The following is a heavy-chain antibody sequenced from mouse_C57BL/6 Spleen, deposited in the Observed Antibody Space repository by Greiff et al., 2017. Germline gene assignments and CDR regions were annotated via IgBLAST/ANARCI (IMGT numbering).Heavy chain of an antibody. CDR3: TRPSTPGYFDY. CDR2: IDPETGGT. V-gene: IGHV1-15*01. CDR1: GYTFTDYE. Sequence: QVQLQQSGAELVRPGASVTLSCKASGYTFTDYEMHWVKQTPVHGLEWIGAIDPETGGTAYNQKFKGKAILTADKSSSTAYMELRSLTSEDSAVYYGTRPSTPGYFDYWGQGTTLTVSS. J-gene: IGHJ2*01.